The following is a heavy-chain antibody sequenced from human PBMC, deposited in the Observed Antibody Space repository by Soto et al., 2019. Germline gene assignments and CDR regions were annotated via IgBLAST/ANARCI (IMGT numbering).Heavy chain of an antibody. Sequence: SETLSLTCTVSGGSISRYYWSWIRQPPGKGLEWIGYIYYSGSTNYNPSLKSRVTISVDTSKNQFSLKLSSVTAADTAVYYCARRISGYDYVLDYWGQGTLVTVSS. CDR2: IYYSGST. CDR1: GGSISRYY. J-gene: IGHJ4*02. D-gene: IGHD5-12*01. V-gene: IGHV4-59*01. CDR3: ARRISGYDYVLDY.